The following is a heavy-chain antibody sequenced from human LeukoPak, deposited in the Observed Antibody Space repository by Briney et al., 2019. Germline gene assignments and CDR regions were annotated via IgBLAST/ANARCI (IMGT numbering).Heavy chain of an antibody. V-gene: IGHV4-59*08. Sequence: PSETLSLTCTVSGGSISSYYWSWIRQPPGKGLEWIGYIYYSGSTNYNPSLKSRVTISVDTSKNQFSLKLSSVTAAGTAVYYCARLKGFGELLVDYWGQGTLVTVSS. CDR3: ARLKGFGELLVDY. CDR1: GGSISSYY. J-gene: IGHJ4*02. CDR2: IYYSGST. D-gene: IGHD3-10*01.